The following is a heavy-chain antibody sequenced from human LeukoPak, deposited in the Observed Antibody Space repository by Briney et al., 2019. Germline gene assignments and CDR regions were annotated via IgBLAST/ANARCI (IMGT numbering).Heavy chain of an antibody. CDR3: ARVRPGYFDY. V-gene: IGHV3-48*02. J-gene: IGHJ4*02. Sequence: GGSLRLSCAASGFTFSGYSLTWVRQAPGKGLEWVSYISTSSGTIFYADSVKGRFTISRDNAKDSPYLVMNSLRDEDTAVYYCARVRPGYFDYWGQGTLVTVSS. CDR2: ISTSSGTI. CDR1: GFTFSGYS.